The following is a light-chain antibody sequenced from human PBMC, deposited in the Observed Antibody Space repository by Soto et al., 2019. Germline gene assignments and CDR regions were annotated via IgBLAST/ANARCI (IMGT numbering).Light chain of an antibody. J-gene: IGKJ1*01. CDR2: GAS. Sequence: EIVLTQSPATLSLSPGERATLSCRASQTVRNNYLAWYQQKPGQAPRLLIYGASSRATGIPDRFSGSGSGTDFTLTISRLEPEDFAVYYCQQYGSSPPATFGQGTKVDI. CDR1: QTVRNNY. CDR3: QQYGSSPPAT. V-gene: IGKV3-20*01.